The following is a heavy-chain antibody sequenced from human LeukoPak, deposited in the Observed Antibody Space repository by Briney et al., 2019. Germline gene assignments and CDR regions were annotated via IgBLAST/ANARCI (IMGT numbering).Heavy chain of an antibody. J-gene: IGHJ4*02. CDR3: ARGGYYDSSGPSDY. D-gene: IGHD3-22*01. V-gene: IGHV3-66*02. CDR2: IYSGGST. Sequence: GGSLRLSCAASGFTVSSNYMSWVRQAPGKGLEWVSVIYSGGSTYYADSVKGRFTISRDNSKNTLYLQVNSLGTEDTAVYYCARGGYYDSSGPSDYWGQGTLVTVSS. CDR1: GFTVSSNY.